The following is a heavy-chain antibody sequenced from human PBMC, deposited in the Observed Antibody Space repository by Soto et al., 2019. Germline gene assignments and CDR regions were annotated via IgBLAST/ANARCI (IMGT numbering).Heavy chain of an antibody. J-gene: IGHJ3*02. D-gene: IGHD1-1*01. CDR3: ARMATGTLGADDAFDI. V-gene: IGHV3-7*03. CDR1: GFTFSSYW. CDR2: IKQDGSEK. Sequence: GGSLRLSCAASGFTFSSYWMSWVRQAPGKGLEWVANIKQDGSEKYYVDSVKDRFTISRDNAKNSLYLQMNSLRAEDTAVYYCARMATGTLGADDAFDIWGQGTMVTVSS.